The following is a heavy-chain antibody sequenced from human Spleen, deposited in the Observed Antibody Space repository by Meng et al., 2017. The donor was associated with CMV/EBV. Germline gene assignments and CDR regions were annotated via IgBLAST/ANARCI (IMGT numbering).Heavy chain of an antibody. CDR2: ISGGTTYSM. Sequence: GESLKISCAASGFNFNIYSMNWVRQAPGKGLEWVSHISGGTTYSMYYADFVKGRFTISRDNAKNSLYLQINSLRVEDTAVYYCARDLRHYHYGMDVWGQGTTVTVSS. D-gene: IGHD6-6*01. V-gene: IGHV3-48*04. CDR3: ARDLRHYHYGMDV. CDR1: GFNFNIYS. J-gene: IGHJ6*02.